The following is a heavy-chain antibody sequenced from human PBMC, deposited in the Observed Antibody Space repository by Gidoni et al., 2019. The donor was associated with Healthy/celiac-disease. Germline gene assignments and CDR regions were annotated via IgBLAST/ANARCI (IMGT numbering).Heavy chain of an antibody. D-gene: IGHD6-25*01. CDR2: IYSGGST. J-gene: IGHJ4*02. CDR1: GFTVSSNY. Sequence: EVQLVESGGGLVQPGGSRRLACAASGFTVSSNYMSWVRQAPGKGLAWVSVIYSGGSTYYADSVQGRFTISRDNSKNTLYLQMNSLRAEDTAVYYCARGAASKALSYWGQGTLVTVSS. CDR3: ARGAASKALSY. V-gene: IGHV3-66*02.